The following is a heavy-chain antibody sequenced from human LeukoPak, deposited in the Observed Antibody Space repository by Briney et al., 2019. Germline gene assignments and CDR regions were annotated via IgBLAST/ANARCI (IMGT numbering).Heavy chain of an antibody. Sequence: SETLSLTCTVSGGSISSYYWSWIRQPPGKGLEWIGYIYYSGSTNYNPSLKSRVTISVDTSKNQFSLKLSSVTAADTAVYYCARDRGYSGYDFGGHWFDPWGQGTLVTVSS. CDR3: ARDRGYSGYDFGGHWFDP. CDR2: IYYSGST. J-gene: IGHJ5*02. V-gene: IGHV4-59*01. CDR1: GGSISSYY. D-gene: IGHD5-12*01.